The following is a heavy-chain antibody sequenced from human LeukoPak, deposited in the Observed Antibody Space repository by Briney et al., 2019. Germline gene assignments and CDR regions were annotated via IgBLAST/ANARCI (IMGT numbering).Heavy chain of an antibody. J-gene: IGHJ4*02. V-gene: IGHV3-7*01. D-gene: IGHD4-23*01. Sequence: PGRSLRLACAASGFTFSNHCMSWVRQTPGKGLEWVAKIKEDGSERYYVDSVKGRFTISRDDANYSVYLQLNTLRVEDTAVYHCVRGGGFLLDYWGEGTLVTVSS. CDR3: VRGGGFLLDY. CDR2: IKEDGSER. CDR1: GFTFSNHC.